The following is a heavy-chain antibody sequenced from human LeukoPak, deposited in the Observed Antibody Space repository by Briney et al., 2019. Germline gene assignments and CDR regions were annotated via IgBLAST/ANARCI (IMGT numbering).Heavy chain of an antibody. D-gene: IGHD4-17*01. CDR2: INHSGST. V-gene: IGHV4-34*01. Sequence: PSETLSLTCAVYGGSFSGYYWSWIRQPPGKGLEWIGEINHSGSTNYNPSLKSRVTISVDTSKYQFSLKLSSVTAADTAVYYCARAGTTNFDYWGQGTLVTVSS. CDR3: ARAGTTNFDY. CDR1: GGSFSGYY. J-gene: IGHJ4*02.